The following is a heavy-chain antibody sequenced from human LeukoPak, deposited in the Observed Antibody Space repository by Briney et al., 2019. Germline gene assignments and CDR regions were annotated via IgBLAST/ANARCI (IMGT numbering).Heavy chain of an antibody. V-gene: IGHV3-21*01. D-gene: IGHD5-18*01. Sequence: GGSLRLSRAASGFTFDDYAMHWVRQAPGKGLEWVSSISSISSYIYYADSVKGRFTISRDNAKNSLSLQMNSLRAEDTAVYYCARDAAYGYDRFDSWGQGTQVTVSS. CDR3: ARDAAYGYDRFDS. CDR2: ISSISSYI. J-gene: IGHJ4*02. CDR1: GFTFDDYA.